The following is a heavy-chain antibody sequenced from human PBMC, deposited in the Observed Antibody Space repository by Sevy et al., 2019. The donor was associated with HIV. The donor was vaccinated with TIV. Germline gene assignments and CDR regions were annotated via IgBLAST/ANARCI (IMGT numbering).Heavy chain of an antibody. Sequence: ASVKVSCKASGYTFTGYYMHWVRQAPGQGLEWMGWINPNSGGTNYAQKFQGRVTMTRDTSISTAYMELGRLGSDETAVYYCARDSNSGYDGGLFDYWGQGTLVTVSS. D-gene: IGHD5-12*01. CDR3: ARDSNSGYDGGLFDY. J-gene: IGHJ4*02. V-gene: IGHV1-2*02. CDR2: INPNSGGT. CDR1: GYTFTGYY.